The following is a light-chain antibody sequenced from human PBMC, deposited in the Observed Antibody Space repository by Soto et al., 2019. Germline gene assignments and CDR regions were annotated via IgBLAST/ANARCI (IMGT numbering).Light chain of an antibody. J-gene: IGLJ1*01. V-gene: IGLV2-14*01. CDR1: SSDVGGYNY. CDR3: SSYTSSRTNNYV. CDR2: DVS. Sequence: QSVLTQPASVSGSPGQSITISCTGTSSDVGGYNYVSWYQQHPGKAPKLMIYDVSNRPSGVSNRFSGSKSGNTASLTISGLQAEDESDYYCSSYTSSRTNNYVFGTGTKVTVL.